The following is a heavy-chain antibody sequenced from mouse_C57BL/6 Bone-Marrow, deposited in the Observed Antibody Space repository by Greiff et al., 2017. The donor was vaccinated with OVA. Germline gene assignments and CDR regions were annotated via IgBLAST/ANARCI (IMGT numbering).Heavy chain of an antibody. CDR2: ISSGGSYT. V-gene: IGHV5-6*02. J-gene: IGHJ3*01. Sequence: EVMLVESGGDLVKPGGSLKLSCAASGFTFSSYGMSWVRQTPDKRLEWVATISSGGSYTYYPDSVKGRFTISRDNAKNTLYLQMSSLRSEDTALYYCARQLRLPWFAYWGQGTLVTVSA. D-gene: IGHD3-2*02. CDR1: GFTFSSYG. CDR3: ARQLRLPWFAY.